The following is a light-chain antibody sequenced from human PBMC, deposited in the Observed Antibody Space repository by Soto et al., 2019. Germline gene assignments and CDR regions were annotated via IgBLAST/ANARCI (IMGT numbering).Light chain of an antibody. CDR1: SSNIGAHYD. Sequence: QSVLTQPPSVSGAPGQRVTISCTGSSSNIGAHYDVHWYQQLPGTAPKLLIYGNSNRPSGVPDRFSGSKSGTSASLAITGLQAEDEAEYYCQSYDKSLSGVVFGGGTKLTVL. CDR2: GNS. CDR3: QSYDKSLSGVV. J-gene: IGLJ2*01. V-gene: IGLV1-40*01.